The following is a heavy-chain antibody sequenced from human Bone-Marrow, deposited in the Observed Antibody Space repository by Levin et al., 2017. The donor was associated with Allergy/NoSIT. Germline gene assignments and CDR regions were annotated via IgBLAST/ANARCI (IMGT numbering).Heavy chain of an antibody. J-gene: IGHJ4*02. CDR2: ISGSGGST. D-gene: IGHD2-21*01. Sequence: GGSLLLSFSSSFFPFLLSSLLFFLPSPFPLLSFVSAISGSGGSTYYADSVKGRFTISRDNSKNTLYLQMNSLRAEDTAVYYCAKGRDWRFDYWGQGTLVTVSS. CDR1: FFPFLLSS. V-gene: IGHV3-23*01. CDR3: AKGRDWRFDY.